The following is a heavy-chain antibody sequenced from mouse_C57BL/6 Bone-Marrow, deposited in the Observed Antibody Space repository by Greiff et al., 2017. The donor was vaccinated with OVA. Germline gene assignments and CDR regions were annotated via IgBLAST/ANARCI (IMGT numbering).Heavy chain of an antibody. Sequence: QVQLQQSGAELARPGASVKLSCKASGYTFTSYGISWVKQRTGQGLEWIGEIYPRSGNTYYNEKFKGKATLTADKSSSTAYMELRSLTSEDSAVYFCAKGVVITTVVPYFDYWGQGTTLTVSS. CDR3: AKGVVITTVVPYFDY. J-gene: IGHJ2*01. V-gene: IGHV1-81*01. CDR1: GYTFTSYG. D-gene: IGHD1-1*01. CDR2: IYPRSGNT.